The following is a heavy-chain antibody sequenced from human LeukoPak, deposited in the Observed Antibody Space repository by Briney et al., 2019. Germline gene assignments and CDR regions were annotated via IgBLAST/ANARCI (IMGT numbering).Heavy chain of an antibody. Sequence: GGSLRLSCAASGFTFSTYAMNWVRQAPGKGLEWVSSISSSSSYIYYADSVKGRFTISRDNAKNSLYLQMNSLGAEDTAVYYCARDEDGGDFDYWGQGTLVTVSS. CDR1: GFTFSTYA. CDR3: ARDEDGGDFDY. V-gene: IGHV3-21*01. J-gene: IGHJ4*02. D-gene: IGHD4-23*01. CDR2: ISSSSSYI.